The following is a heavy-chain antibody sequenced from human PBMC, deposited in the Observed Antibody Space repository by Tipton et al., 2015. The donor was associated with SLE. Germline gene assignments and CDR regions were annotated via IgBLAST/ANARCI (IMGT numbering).Heavy chain of an antibody. J-gene: IGHJ2*01. Sequence: TLSLTCTVSGGSFNSYHWSWIRQPPSKGLELIGYIDNSGSTNYNPSLRSRVTISVDSSKNQFSLMLSSVTAADTAVYYCARRRFWYFDLWGRGTLVTVSS. CDR1: GGSFNSYH. CDR3: ARRRFWYFDL. CDR2: IDNSGST. V-gene: IGHV4-59*01.